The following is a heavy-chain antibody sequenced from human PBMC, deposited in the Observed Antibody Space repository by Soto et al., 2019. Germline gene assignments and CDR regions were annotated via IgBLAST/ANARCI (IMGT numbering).Heavy chain of an antibody. Sequence: EVQLVESGGGLVQPGGSLKLSCAASGLTFSGSAMHWVRQASGRGLEWVGRIRGKADNYATAYAASVKGRFTISRDDSKNTAYLQMNSLKTEETAVYYCTRWAVGAADAFDIWGQGTMVTVSS. CDR2: IRGKADNYAT. D-gene: IGHD1-26*01. CDR1: GLTFSGSA. CDR3: TRWAVGAADAFDI. J-gene: IGHJ3*02. V-gene: IGHV3-73*01.